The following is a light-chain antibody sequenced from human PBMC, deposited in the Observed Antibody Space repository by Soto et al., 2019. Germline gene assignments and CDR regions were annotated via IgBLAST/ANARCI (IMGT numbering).Light chain of an antibody. J-gene: IGKJ1*01. Sequence: EIVLTQSPATLSLSPGERATLSCRASQSVSSYLAWYQQKPGQAPRLLIYDASNRATGIPARFSGSGSGTDFTHTISSLEPEDFAVYYCQQRSNWWTFGQGTKVEIK. CDR2: DAS. V-gene: IGKV3-11*01. CDR3: QQRSNWWT. CDR1: QSVSSY.